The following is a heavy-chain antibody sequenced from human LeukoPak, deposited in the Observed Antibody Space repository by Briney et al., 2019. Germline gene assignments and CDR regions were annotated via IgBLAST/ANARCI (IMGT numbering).Heavy chain of an antibody. CDR1: SGSIANYF. V-gene: IGHV4-59*01. CDR3: ARASDSSGSYSGGHI. Sequence: SETLSLTCTVSSGSIANYFWSCLRQSPGKGLEWVGYVYSDGRTKYQTSLKSRVTISVDTSKNQFSLKLSSVTAADTAVYYCARASDSSGSYSGGHIWGQGTMVTVSS. CDR2: VYSDGRT. D-gene: IGHD6-19*01. J-gene: IGHJ3*02.